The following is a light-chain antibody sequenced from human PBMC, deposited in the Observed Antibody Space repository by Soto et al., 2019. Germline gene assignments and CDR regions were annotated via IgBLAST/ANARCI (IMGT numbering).Light chain of an antibody. CDR3: QQYRDSPGT. CDR1: QSISSSQ. V-gene: IGKV3-20*01. Sequence: IVLTQSPGTLSLSPGERATLSCRASQSISSSQLAWYQQKPGQPPSLLIYGASSRATGIPDRFSGGGSGTAFTLTIRRLEPEDFAVYYCQQYRDSPGTFGQGTKVEIK. CDR2: GAS. J-gene: IGKJ1*01.